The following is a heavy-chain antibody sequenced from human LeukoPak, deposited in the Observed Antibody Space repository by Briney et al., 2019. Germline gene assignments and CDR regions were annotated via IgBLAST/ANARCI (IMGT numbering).Heavy chain of an antibody. CDR3: AKDRITATPYYFDF. CDR1: GFTFSSYA. Sequence: GGSLRLSCAASGFTFSSYAMSWVRQAPGKGLEWVPGISGSGGSAYYADSVKGRFTISRDNSINALFLQMNSLRAEDSALYYCAKDRITATPYYFDFWGQGTLVIVSS. V-gene: IGHV3-23*01. CDR2: ISGSGGSA. D-gene: IGHD1-20*01. J-gene: IGHJ4*02.